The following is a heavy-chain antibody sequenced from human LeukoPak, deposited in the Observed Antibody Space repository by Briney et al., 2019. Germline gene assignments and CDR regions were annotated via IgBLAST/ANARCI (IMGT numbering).Heavy chain of an antibody. CDR3: ARDYYDSSGFFDY. D-gene: IGHD3-22*01. CDR2: INHSGST. CDR1: GGSFSGYH. V-gene: IGHV4-34*01. J-gene: IGHJ4*02. Sequence: SETLSLTCAVYGGSFSGYHWSWIRQPPGKGLEWIGEINHSGSTNYNPSLKSRVTISVDTSKNQFSLKLSSVTAADTAVYYCARDYYDSSGFFDYWGQGTLVTVSS.